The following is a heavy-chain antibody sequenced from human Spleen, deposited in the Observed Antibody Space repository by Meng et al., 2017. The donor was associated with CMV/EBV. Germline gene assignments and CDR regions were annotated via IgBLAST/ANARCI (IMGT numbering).Heavy chain of an antibody. J-gene: IGHJ4*02. Sequence: SETLSLTCSVSGGSLSTYWWSWIRQPPGKGLEWSGYVFYTGSTNYNPSLNSRVTISIDTSKNEFSLNLFSVTAADTAVYFCARGEDGYDYRYFEYWGQGALVTVSS. CDR2: VFYTGST. CDR1: GGSLSTYW. CDR3: ARGEDGYDYRYFEY. V-gene: IGHV4-59*12. D-gene: IGHD5-12*01.